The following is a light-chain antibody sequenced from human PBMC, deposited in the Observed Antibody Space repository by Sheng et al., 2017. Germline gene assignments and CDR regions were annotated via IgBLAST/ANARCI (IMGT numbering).Light chain of an antibody. Sequence: DIVMTQSPDSLAVSLGERATINCKSSQSVLYSSNNQNYLAWYQQKPGQPPKLLIYWASTRESGVPDRFNGSGSGTDFTLTISSLQAEDVAAYYCHQYYSSPRTFG. CDR1: QSVLYSSNNQNY. V-gene: IGKV4-1*01. J-gene: IGKJ1*01. CDR2: WAS. CDR3: HQYYSSPRT.